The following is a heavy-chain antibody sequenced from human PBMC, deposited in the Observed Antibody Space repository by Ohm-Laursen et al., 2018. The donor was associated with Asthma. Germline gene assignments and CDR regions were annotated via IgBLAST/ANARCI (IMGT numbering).Heavy chain of an antibody. D-gene: IGHD6-6*01. V-gene: IGHV3-30-3*01. Sequence: SLRLSCAASGFTFRSYAMHWVRQAPGKGLEWVAVISYDGSNKYYADSVKGRFTISRDNSKNTLYLQMNRLRPEDTAVYYCARDFYTSSPHPKSFGLWGQGTLVSVSS. J-gene: IGHJ4*02. CDR1: GFTFRSYA. CDR2: ISYDGSNK. CDR3: ARDFYTSSPHPKSFGL.